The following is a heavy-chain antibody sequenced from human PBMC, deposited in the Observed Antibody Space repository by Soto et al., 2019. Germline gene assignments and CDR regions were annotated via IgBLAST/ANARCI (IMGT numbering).Heavy chain of an antibody. CDR3: ASGGKATILDY. J-gene: IGHJ4*02. CDR2: IYYSGST. Sequence: QVQLQESGPGLVKPSETLSLTCTVSGGSISSYYWSWIRQPPGKGLERIGYIYYSGSTNYNPSLKSRVTISVDTSKNQFSLKLSSVTAADTAVYYCASGGKATILDYWGQGTLVTVSS. V-gene: IGHV4-59*01. CDR1: GGSISSYY. D-gene: IGHD5-12*01.